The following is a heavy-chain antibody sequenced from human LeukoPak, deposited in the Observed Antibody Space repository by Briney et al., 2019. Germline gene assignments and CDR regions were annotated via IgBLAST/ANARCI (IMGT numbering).Heavy chain of an antibody. D-gene: IGHD2-8*01. J-gene: IGHJ3*02. CDR3: AREMGYGAFDI. V-gene: IGHV3-7*01. CDR2: IKQDGSEK. Sequence: GGSLRLSCAASGFTFSSYWMSWVRQAPGKGLEWVANIKQDGSEKYYVASVKGRFTISRDNAKNSLYLQMNSLRAEDTAVYYCAREMGYGAFDIWGQGTMVTVSS. CDR1: GFTFSSYW.